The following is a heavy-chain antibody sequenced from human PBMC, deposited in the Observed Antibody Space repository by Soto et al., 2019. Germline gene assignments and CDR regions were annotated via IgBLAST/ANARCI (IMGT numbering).Heavy chain of an antibody. D-gene: IGHD3-10*01. J-gene: IGHJ4*02. V-gene: IGHV3-30*18. CDR2: ISNDGNNK. Sequence: GGSLRLSCAASGFTFSAYGMHWVRQAPGKGLERVAVISNDGNNKYHADSVKGRFTISRDNSKNTLYLQMNSLRAEDTAVYYCAKDSGRGSADYYFDYWGRGTLVTVSS. CDR1: GFTFSAYG. CDR3: AKDSGRGSADYYFDY.